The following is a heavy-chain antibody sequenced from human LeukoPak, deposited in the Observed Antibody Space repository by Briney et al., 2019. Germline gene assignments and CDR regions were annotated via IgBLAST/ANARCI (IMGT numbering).Heavy chain of an antibody. CDR1: GFTFSDYY. Sequence: GGSLRLSCAASGFTFSDYYMSWIRQAPGKGLEWVSYISSSGSTIYYAGSVKGRFTISRDNAKNSLPLQMNSLRAEDTAVYYCARGSRRVDIVATIYTHWGQGTLVTVSS. D-gene: IGHD5-12*01. CDR3: ARGSRRVDIVATIYTH. J-gene: IGHJ4*02. V-gene: IGHV3-11*01. CDR2: ISSSGSTI.